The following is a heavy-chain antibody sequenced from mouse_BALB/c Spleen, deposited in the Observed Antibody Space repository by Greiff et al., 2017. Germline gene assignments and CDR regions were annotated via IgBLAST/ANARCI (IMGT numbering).Heavy chain of an antibody. J-gene: IGHJ4*01. CDR1: GYTFTDYA. Sequence: VQLQQSGAELVRPGVSVKISCKGSGYTFTDYAMHWVKQSHAKSLEWIGVISTYYGDASYNQKFKGKATMTVDKSSSTAYMELARLTSEDSAIYYCARIGYAMDYWGQGTSVTVSS. CDR3: ARIGYAMDY. V-gene: IGHV1S137*01. CDR2: ISTYYGDA.